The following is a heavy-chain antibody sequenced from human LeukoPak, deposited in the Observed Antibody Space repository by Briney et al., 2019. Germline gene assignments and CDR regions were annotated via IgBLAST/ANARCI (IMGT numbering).Heavy chain of an antibody. CDR2: IYYSGST. CDR1: GGSISSGGYY. V-gene: IGHV4-31*03. J-gene: IGHJ4*02. Sequence: PSETLSLTCTVSGGSISSGGYYWSWIRQHPGKGLEWIGYIYYSGSTYYNPSLKSRVTISVDTSKNQFSLKLSSVTAADTAVYYCARDTGADAIAARRVFDYWGQGTLVTVSS. CDR3: ARDTGADAIAARRVFDY. D-gene: IGHD6-6*01.